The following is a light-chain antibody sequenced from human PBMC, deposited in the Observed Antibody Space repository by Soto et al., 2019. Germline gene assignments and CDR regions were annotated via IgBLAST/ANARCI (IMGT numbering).Light chain of an antibody. CDR2: EVT. J-gene: IGLJ2*01. V-gene: IGLV2-14*01. CDR3: SSYTTSNTVI. Sequence: QSVLTQPASVSGSPGQSITISCTGTSSDVGGYNYVSWYQQQPGKAPKLMIYEVTNRPSGVSNRFSGSKSGNTASLTISGLQAEDESDYYCSSYTTSNTVIFGGGTQLTVL. CDR1: SSDVGGYNY.